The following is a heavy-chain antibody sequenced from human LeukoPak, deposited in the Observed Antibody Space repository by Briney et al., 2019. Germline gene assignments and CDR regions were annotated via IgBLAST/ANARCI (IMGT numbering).Heavy chain of an antibody. Sequence: GGSLRLSCTASGFSLTNYAVSWFRQAPGKGLEWVGYIRSKASGATTEYAASVKGRFSISRDDSKSIAYLQMNSLKTEDTAVYYCSSDYSSGWYYFDYWGQGTLVTVSS. CDR1: GFSLTNYA. J-gene: IGHJ4*02. CDR2: IRSKASGATT. V-gene: IGHV3-49*03. CDR3: SSDYSSGWYYFDY. D-gene: IGHD6-19*01.